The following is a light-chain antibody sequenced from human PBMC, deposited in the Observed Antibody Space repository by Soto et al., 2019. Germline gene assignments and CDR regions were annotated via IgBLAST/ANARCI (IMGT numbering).Light chain of an antibody. CDR2: AAS. CDR3: QQNYSTRT. CDR1: QSISSC. J-gene: IGKJ1*01. V-gene: IGKV1-39*01. Sequence: DIQMTQSPSSLSASVGDRVTISCRASQSISSCLNWCQQKPGKAPHLLINAASSVQSGVPSRFSGSGSGTGFTLTFSSLQPADFATYYCQQNYSTRTFGQGTKVEIK.